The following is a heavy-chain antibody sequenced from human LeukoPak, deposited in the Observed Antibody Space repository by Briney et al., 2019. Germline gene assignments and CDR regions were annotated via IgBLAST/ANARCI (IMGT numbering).Heavy chain of an antibody. CDR3: ARAAFYDSSGYCFDY. Sequence: SGGSLRLSCAASGFTFSSYEMNWVRQAPGKGLEWVSYISSSGSTIYYADSVKGRFTTSRDNAKNSLYLQMNSLRAEDTAVYYCARAAFYDSSGYCFDYWGQGTLVTVSS. J-gene: IGHJ4*02. D-gene: IGHD3-22*01. CDR1: GFTFSSYE. CDR2: ISSSGSTI. V-gene: IGHV3-48*03.